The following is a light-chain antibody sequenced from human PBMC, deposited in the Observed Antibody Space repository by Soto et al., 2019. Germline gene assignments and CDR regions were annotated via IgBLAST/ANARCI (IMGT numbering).Light chain of an antibody. Sequence: DIQMTQSPSSLAASVLDRVTITCQSSQDIHKFLNWYQQKSGKAPKLLISDASNLETGVPSRFGGGGSGTDFTFTITSLQPEDVAIYYCQQYDDLPITFGQGTRLQIK. CDR3: QQYDDLPIT. CDR1: QDIHKF. CDR2: DAS. J-gene: IGKJ5*01. V-gene: IGKV1-33*01.